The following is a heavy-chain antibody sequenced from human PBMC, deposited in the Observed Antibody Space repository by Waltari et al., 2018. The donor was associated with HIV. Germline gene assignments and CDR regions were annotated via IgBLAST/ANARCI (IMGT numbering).Heavy chain of an antibody. CDR1: GGSTSSGSYF. D-gene: IGHD4-17*01. J-gene: IGHJ5*02. Sequence: QVQLQESGPGLVKPSQTLSITCTSPGGSTSSGSYFWRWILKPAGKGLEWIGRIYTSGSTNYNPSLKSRVTISVDTSKNQFSLNLSSVTAADTAVYYCARGDYGLPMAPWGQGTLVTVAS. CDR2: IYTSGST. CDR3: ARGDYGLPMAP. V-gene: IGHV4-61*02.